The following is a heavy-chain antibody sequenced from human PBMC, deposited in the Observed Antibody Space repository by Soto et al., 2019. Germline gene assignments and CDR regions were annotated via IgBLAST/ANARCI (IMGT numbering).Heavy chain of an antibody. J-gene: IGHJ6*02. CDR3: ATRSSGWYEGMDV. Sequence: QVQLQESGPGLVKPSQTLSLTCTVSGGSISSGGYYWSWIRQHAGKGLEWIGYIYYSGSTYYNPSLKSRVTISVDTSKNQFSLKLSSVTAADTAVYYCATRSSGWYEGMDVWGQGTTVTVSS. V-gene: IGHV4-31*03. CDR2: IYYSGST. CDR1: GGSISSGGYY. D-gene: IGHD6-19*01.